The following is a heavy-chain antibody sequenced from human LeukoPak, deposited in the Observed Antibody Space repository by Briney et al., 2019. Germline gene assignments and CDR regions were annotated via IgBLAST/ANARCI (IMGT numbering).Heavy chain of an antibody. V-gene: IGHV1-2*06. CDR2: INANRGGT. CDR1: GYTFADYF. CDR3: ARDVSSTPNWEFDY. D-gene: IGHD1-26*01. Sequence: GASVKVSCKTSGYTFADYFIHWVRRAPGQGLEYMRRINANRGGTEYQQNFEGSVTMTRDISISTAYVEINWLISDDNATYYCARDVSSTPNWEFDYWGQGTPVTVSS. J-gene: IGHJ4*02.